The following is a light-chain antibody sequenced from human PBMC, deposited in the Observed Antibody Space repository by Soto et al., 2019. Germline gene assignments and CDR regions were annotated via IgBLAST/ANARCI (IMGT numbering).Light chain of an antibody. CDR3: QQYNSWPPLFT. CDR2: GAS. J-gene: IGKJ3*01. Sequence: EIVMTQSPAILSLSPGETATLSCRASQSIATTLAWYQQRPGQAPRLLIYGASTRATDVPARFSGSVSGTEFILSITRLQSEDFAVYYCQQYNSWPPLFTFGPGTTLDL. V-gene: IGKV3D-15*01. CDR1: QSIATT.